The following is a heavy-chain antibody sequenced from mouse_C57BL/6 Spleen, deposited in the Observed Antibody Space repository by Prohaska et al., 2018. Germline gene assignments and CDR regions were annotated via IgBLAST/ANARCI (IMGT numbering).Heavy chain of an antibody. CDR3: ARAQSSHGADY. V-gene: IGHV1-9*01. Sequence: LKLSCKATGYTFTGYWIEWVKQRPGHWLVLIGEILPGSVSTNFNEKFKGKATFTADTSSNTAYMLLSRLTTEYTAMYYCARAQSSHGADYWDQGTTLTV. J-gene: IGHJ2*01. CDR2: ILPGSVST. CDR1: GYTFTGYW. D-gene: IGHD6-1*01.